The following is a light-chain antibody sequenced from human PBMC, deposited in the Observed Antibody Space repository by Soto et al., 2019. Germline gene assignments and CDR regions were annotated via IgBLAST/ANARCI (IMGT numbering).Light chain of an antibody. CDR3: QQRSNWPLT. CDR2: DAS. V-gene: IGKV3-11*01. Sequence: EIVLTQSPATLSLSPGERATLSCRASQSVSSYLAWYQQKPGQAPRLLIYDASNRATGIPARFSGSGSGTDFTLTISGLEREDFAVYYCQQRSNWPLTFCGGTKVEIK. J-gene: IGKJ4*01. CDR1: QSVSSY.